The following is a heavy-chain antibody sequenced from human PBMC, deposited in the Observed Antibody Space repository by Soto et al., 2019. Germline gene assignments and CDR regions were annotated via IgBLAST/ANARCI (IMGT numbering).Heavy chain of an antibody. D-gene: IGHD2-15*01. CDR3: AKGDCSGGSCYRGFDS. CDR2: ISGSGATT. Sequence: PGGSLRLSCAASGFTFNNYAMTWVRQAPGVGLEWVSTISGSGATTYYTASVKGRFTISRDNSKHTLSLQMNSLRADDTAMYYCAKGDCSGGSCYRGFDSWGQGALVTVSS. J-gene: IGHJ4*02. CDR1: GFTFNNYA. V-gene: IGHV3-23*01.